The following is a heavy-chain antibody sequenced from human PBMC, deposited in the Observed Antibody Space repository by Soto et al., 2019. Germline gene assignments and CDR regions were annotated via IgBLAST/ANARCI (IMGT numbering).Heavy chain of an antibody. CDR2: INNDGSST. CDR3: ARDARYYYMDV. V-gene: IGHV3-74*01. J-gene: IGHJ6*03. Sequence: PGGSLRLSCSASGFTFRSYWMHWVRQAPGKGLVWVSHINNDGSSTIYADSVRGRFTISRDNAKNTLYLEMNGLRAEDTAVYFCARDARYYYMDVWGKGTTVTVSS. D-gene: IGHD6-6*01. CDR1: GFTFRSYW.